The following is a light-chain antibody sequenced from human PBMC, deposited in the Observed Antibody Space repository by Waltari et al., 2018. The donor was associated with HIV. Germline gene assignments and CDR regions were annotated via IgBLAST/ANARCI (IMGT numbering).Light chain of an antibody. V-gene: IGLV2-23*02. CDR3: CSYAGTSTSVV. CDR2: EVS. Sequence: QSALTQPASVSGSPGQSITISCTGTSSDVGSYNLVPLYQQHPGKAPKLMIYEVSKRPSGVSNRFSGSKAGNTASLTISGLQAADEADYYCCSYAGTSTSVVFGGGTKLTVL. J-gene: IGLJ2*01. CDR1: SSDVGSYNL.